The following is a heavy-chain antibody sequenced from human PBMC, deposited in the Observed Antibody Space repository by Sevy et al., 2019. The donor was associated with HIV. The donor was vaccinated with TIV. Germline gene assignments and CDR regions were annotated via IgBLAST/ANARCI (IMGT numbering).Heavy chain of an antibody. V-gene: IGHV4-59*13. CDR1: GGSISSYY. J-gene: IGHJ4*02. D-gene: IGHD5-12*01. Sequence: SETLSLTCTVSGGSISSYYWSWIRQPPGKGLEWIGYIYYSGSTNYNPSLKSRVTISVETSKNQFSLKLSSVTAADTAVYYCARVRRDGYNFLFDYWGQGTLVTVSS. CDR2: IYYSGST. CDR3: ARVRRDGYNFLFDY.